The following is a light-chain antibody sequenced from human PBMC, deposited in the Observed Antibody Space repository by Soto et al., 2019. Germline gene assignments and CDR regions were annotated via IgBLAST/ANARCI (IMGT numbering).Light chain of an antibody. CDR1: QSLVYSDGNTY. Sequence: VMTQSPLSLSVTLGQPASISCRSSQSLVYSDGNTYLNWFHQRPGQSPRPLIYKVSDRDSGVPDRFSGSGSGTDFTLKISRVEAEDVGIYYCMQGRHWPPTFGQGTRLEIK. CDR3: MQGRHWPPT. J-gene: IGKJ5*01. V-gene: IGKV2-30*01. CDR2: KVS.